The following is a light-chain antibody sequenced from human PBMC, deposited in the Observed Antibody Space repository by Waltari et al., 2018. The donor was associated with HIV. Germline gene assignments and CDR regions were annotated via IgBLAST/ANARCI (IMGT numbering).Light chain of an antibody. CDR3: QQYYSTPRT. CDR2: GAS. J-gene: IGKJ1*01. Sequence: DIVMTQSPDSLAVSPGERATINCKSSQNISHTSNTRHDLAWYKQKPGQPPKCLIYGASARESGVPDRFSGSGSGTFFTLSISNLQAEDVAIYFCQQYYSTPRTFGQGTEVQI. V-gene: IGKV4-1*01. CDR1: QNISHTSNTRHD.